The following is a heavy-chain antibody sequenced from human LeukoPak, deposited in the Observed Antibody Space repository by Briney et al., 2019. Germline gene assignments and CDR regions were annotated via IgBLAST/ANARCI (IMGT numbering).Heavy chain of an antibody. CDR1: GFTFTSYA. J-gene: IGHJ4*02. CDR3: AKDADSRPTRTHHDY. Sequence: HTGGSLRRSCAASGFTFTSYALTWVRQAPGKGLEWVSTISGNNHVTYYADSVKGRFTISRDTSKNTLYLQMNSLRAEDTAVYYCAKDADSRPTRTHHDYWGQGTLVTVSS. V-gene: IGHV3-23*01. CDR2: ISGNNHVT. D-gene: IGHD1-14*01.